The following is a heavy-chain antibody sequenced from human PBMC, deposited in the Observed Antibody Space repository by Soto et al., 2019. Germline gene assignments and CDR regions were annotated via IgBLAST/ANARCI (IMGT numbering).Heavy chain of an antibody. Sequence: ASVKVSCKASGYTFTDYYIHWVRQAPGQGLEWMGWINPNSGGTNYAQKFQGRVTMTRDTSISTAYMELSRLISDDTAVYYCARGDVRVVVSLDPWGQGALVTVYS. CDR3: ARGDVRVVVSLDP. D-gene: IGHD2-15*01. CDR1: GYTFTDYY. J-gene: IGHJ5*02. V-gene: IGHV1-2*02. CDR2: INPNSGGT.